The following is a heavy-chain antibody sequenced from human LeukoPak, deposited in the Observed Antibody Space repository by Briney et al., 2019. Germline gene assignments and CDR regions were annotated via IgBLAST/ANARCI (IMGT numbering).Heavy chain of an antibody. CDR3: ARAAPYYRWFDP. Sequence: SETLSLTCAVYGGSFSGYYWSWVRQPPGKGLEWIGEINHSGSTNYNPSLKSRVTISVDTSKNQFSLKLSSVTATDTAVYYCARAAPYYRWFDPWGQGTLVTVSS. V-gene: IGHV4-34*01. CDR2: INHSGST. J-gene: IGHJ5*02. D-gene: IGHD3-10*01. CDR1: GGSFSGYY.